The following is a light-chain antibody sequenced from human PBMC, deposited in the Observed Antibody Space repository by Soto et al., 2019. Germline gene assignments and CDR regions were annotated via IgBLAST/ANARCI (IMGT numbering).Light chain of an antibody. J-gene: IGLJ2*01. CDR1: SSDVGGYNS. CDR3: SSYTSSFVV. Sequence: QSVLTQPASVSGSPGQSITISCTGTSSDVGGYNSVSWYQQHPGKAPKLMMYEVSNRPSGVSNLFSGSKSGNTASLSISGLQAEDEADYYFSSYTSSFVVFGGGTKLTVL. V-gene: IGLV2-14*01. CDR2: EVS.